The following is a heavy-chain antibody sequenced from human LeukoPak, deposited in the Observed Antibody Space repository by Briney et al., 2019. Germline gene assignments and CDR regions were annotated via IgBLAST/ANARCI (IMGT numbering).Heavy chain of an antibody. V-gene: IGHV3-53*01. D-gene: IGHD6-19*01. J-gene: IGHJ4*02. CDR1: GFTVSSNY. Sequence: GGSLRLSCAASGFTVSSNYMSWVRQAPGKGLEWVSVIYSGGSTYYADSVKGRFTISRDDSKNTLYLQMNSLRAEDTAVYYCAKLYSSGWYVDYWGQGTLVTVSS. CDR3: AKLYSSGWYVDY. CDR2: IYSGGST.